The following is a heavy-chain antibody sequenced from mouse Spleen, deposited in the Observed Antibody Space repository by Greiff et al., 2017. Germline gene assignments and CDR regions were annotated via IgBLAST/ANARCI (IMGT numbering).Heavy chain of an antibody. CDR2: ISSGGSYT. CDR1: GFTFSSYA. CDR3: ARRATGTYAMDY. Sequence: EVKVEESGGGLVKPGGSLKLSCAASGFTFSSYAMSWVRQTPEKRLEWVATISSGGSYTYYPDSVKGRFTISRDNAKNTLYLQMSSLRSEDTAMYYCARRATGTYAMDYWGQGTSVTVSS. J-gene: IGHJ4*01. V-gene: IGHV5-9-1*01. D-gene: IGHD4-1*01.